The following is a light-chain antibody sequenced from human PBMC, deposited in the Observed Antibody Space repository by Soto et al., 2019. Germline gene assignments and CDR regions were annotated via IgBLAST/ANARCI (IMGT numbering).Light chain of an antibody. CDR2: EVN. V-gene: IGLV2-8*01. CDR3: CSLTTSHTYV. J-gene: IGLJ1*01. CDR1: SSDVGIFNY. Sequence: QSALTQPPSASGSPGQSVTISCTGTSSDVGIFNYVSWYQQHPDQAPKLLIFEVNKRPSGVPDRFSASKSGNTASLTVSGLQADDEADYYCCSLTTSHTYVFGSGTKVTVL.